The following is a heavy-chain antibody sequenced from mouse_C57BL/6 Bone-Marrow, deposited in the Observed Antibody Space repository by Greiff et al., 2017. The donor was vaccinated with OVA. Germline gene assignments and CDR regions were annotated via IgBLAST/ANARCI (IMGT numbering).Heavy chain of an antibody. CDR2: IDPNSGGT. V-gene: IGHV1-72*01. CDR1: GYTFTSYW. Sequence: VQLQQPGAELVKPGASVKLSCKASGYTFTSYWMHWVKQRPGRGLEWIGRIDPNSGGTKYNEKFKSKATLTVDKPSSTAYMQLCSLTSEDSAVYYCARGKGLWWGYFDVWGTGTTVTVSS. CDR3: ARGKGLWWGYFDV. D-gene: IGHD1-1*02. J-gene: IGHJ1*03.